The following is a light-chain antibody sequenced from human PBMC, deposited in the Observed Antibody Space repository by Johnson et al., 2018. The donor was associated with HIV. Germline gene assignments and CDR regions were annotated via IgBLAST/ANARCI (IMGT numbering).Light chain of an antibody. CDR2: ENN. CDR3: GTWDSSLSVYV. Sequence: QSVLTQPPSVSAAPGQKVTISCSGSSSNIGNHYVSWYQQLPGTAPKLLIYENNKRPSGIPDRFSGSKSGTSATLGITGLQTGDEADYYCGTWDSSLSVYVFGTGNKVTVL. J-gene: IGLJ1*01. V-gene: IGLV1-51*02. CDR1: SSNIGNHY.